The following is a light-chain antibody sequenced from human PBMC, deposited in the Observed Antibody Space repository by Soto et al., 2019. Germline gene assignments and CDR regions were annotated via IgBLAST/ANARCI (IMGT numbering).Light chain of an antibody. V-gene: IGKV1-39*01. CDR3: QQSSTTPIT. CDR1: QSINNY. Sequence: DIQMTQSPSSLSASVGDRVTITCRASQSINNYLNWYQQKPGKAPNLLIYAASTLQSGVPPRFSGSGSGTDFTLTIGSVAPDDLATYYCQQSSTTPITFGQGTRLEIK. J-gene: IGKJ5*01. CDR2: AAS.